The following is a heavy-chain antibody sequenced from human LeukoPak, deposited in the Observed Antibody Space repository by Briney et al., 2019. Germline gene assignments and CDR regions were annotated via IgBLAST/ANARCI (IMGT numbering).Heavy chain of an antibody. CDR1: GYSFTTYW. J-gene: IGHJ4*02. CDR3: ARVGSSGDGRYFDY. D-gene: IGHD7-27*01. CDR2: IYPDDSDT. Sequence: GESLKISCKGSGYSFTTYWIGWVRQLPGKGLEWMGIIYPDDSDTRYSLSFQGQVTISADKSISTAYLQWSSQKASDTAMYYCARVGSSGDGRYFDYWGQGTLVTVSS. V-gene: IGHV5-51*01.